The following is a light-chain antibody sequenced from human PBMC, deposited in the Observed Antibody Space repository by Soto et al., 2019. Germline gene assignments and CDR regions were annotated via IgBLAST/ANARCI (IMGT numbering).Light chain of an antibody. J-gene: IGLJ2*01. Sequence: QSALTQPASVSGSPGQSITISCTGTSSDVGGYNYVSWYQQHPGKAPKLMIYEVSNRPSGVSNRFSGSKSVNTASLTISGLQAEDEADYYCSSYTNSNTPVLFGGGTQLTVL. CDR3: SSYTNSNTPVL. CDR2: EVS. CDR1: SSDVGGYNY. V-gene: IGLV2-14*01.